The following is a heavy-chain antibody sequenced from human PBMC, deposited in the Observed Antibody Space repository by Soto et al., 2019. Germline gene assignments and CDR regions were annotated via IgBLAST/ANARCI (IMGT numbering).Heavy chain of an antibody. CDR1: GFSLSTSGVG. CDR3: AHKGGRGAGMDV. D-gene: IGHD2-15*01. J-gene: IGHJ6*02. V-gene: IGHV2-5*02. CDR2: IYWDDDK. Sequence: QITLKESGPPLVKPTQTLTLTCTFSGFSLSTSGVGVAWIRQPPGKALEWLALIYWDDDKRYSPSLKSRLTITKDTSKNQVVLTMANMDPVDTATYYCAHKGGRGAGMDVWGQGTTVTVSS.